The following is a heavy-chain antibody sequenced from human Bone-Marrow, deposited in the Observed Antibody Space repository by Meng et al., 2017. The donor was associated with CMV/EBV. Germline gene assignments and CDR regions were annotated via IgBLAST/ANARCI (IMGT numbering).Heavy chain of an antibody. D-gene: IGHD6-6*01. Sequence: GESLKISCAASGFTFSTYSVTWVRQAPGKGLEWVSAISGSGGSTYYADSVKGRFTISRDNSKNTLYLQMNSLRAEDTAVYYCAKDLTPQLVPTYFDYWGQRTLVTVSS. V-gene: IGHV3-23*01. CDR3: AKDLTPQLVPTYFDY. CDR2: ISGSGGST. J-gene: IGHJ4*02. CDR1: GFTFSTYS.